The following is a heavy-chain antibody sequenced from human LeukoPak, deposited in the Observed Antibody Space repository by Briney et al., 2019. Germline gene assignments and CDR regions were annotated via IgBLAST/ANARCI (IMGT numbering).Heavy chain of an antibody. V-gene: IGHV4-59*11. D-gene: IGHD6-19*01. J-gene: IGHJ3*01. Sequence: SETLSLTRGVASDSLKRHYWICTPQPPGKGLEWIGFIYYTGRTRYNPSLQSRVTISVGTSENKFSLKLTSLTAADTAVYYCANIHHNHNSGAPDTFDVWGQGTVVTVSS. CDR3: ANIHHNHNSGAPDTFDV. CDR1: SDSLKRHY. CDR2: IYYTGRT.